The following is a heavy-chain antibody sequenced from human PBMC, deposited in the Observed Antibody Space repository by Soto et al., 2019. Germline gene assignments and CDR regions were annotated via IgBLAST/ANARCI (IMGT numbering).Heavy chain of an antibody. CDR2: MNLRTGST. Sequence: QVQLVQSGAEVKKPGASVKVSCRASGYTFTTHYLHWVRQAPGQGFEWLGVMNLRTGSTTYAQKFQDRVTMTRDTSTSTGYMELTSLRPEDTAVYYCAREVIGNYYGMDVWGQGTTVIVSS. J-gene: IGHJ6*02. CDR1: GYTFTTHY. CDR3: AREVIGNYYGMDV. V-gene: IGHV1-46*01.